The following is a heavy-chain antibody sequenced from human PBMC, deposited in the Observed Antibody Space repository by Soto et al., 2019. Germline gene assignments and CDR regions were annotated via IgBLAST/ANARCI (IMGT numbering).Heavy chain of an antibody. V-gene: IGHV3-7*03. CDR2: IKTDGSET. D-gene: IGHD3-10*01. CDR3: TSDRYPRACPGSGSYPYY. Sequence: PGGSLRLSCAASGFTFSSFWMSWVRQAPGKGLEWVANIKTDGSETHYVDSVKGRFTISRDNPKTSLFLQMNSLRAEDTAVYFCTSDRYPRACPGSGSYPYYWGQGTPVTVSS. J-gene: IGHJ4*02. CDR1: GFTFSSFW.